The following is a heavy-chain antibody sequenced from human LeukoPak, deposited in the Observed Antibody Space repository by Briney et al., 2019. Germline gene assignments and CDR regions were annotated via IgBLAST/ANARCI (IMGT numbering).Heavy chain of an antibody. J-gene: IGHJ6*04. V-gene: IGHV4-39*01. D-gene: IGHD6-19*01. Sequence: SETLSLTCTVSGGSISSSSYYWGWIRQPPGKGLEWIGSIYYSGSTYYNPSLKSRVTISVDTSKNQFSLKLSSVTAADTAVYYCASPEYSSGWYSGLGMDVWGKGTTVTVSS. CDR3: ASPEYSSGWYSGLGMDV. CDR2: IYYSGST. CDR1: GGSISSSSYY.